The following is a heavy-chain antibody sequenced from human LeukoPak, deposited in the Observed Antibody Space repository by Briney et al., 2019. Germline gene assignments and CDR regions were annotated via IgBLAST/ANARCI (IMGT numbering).Heavy chain of an antibody. J-gene: IGHJ4*02. CDR2: ISGSGGST. D-gene: IGHD6-13*01. Sequence: QPGGSLRLSCAASGFTFSSYAMSRVRQAPGKGLEWVSAISGSGGSTYYADSVKGRFTISRDNSKNTLYLQMNSLRAEDTAVYYCAKDRVPYSSSWFYYFDYWGQGTLVTVSS. V-gene: IGHV3-23*01. CDR3: AKDRVPYSSSWFYYFDY. CDR1: GFTFSSYA.